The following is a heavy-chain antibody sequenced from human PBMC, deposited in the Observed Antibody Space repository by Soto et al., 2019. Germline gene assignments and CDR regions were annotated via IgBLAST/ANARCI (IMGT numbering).Heavy chain of an antibody. Sequence: QVQLVQSGAEVKKPGSSVKVSCRASGGTFSSYTISWVRQAPGQGLEWMGRIIPILGIANYALKFQGRVTITADKSTSTAYMELSSPRSEDTAVYYCARAVVTNGYPGGYWGHGTLVTVSS. J-gene: IGHJ4*01. D-gene: IGHD5-18*01. V-gene: IGHV1-69*02. CDR1: GGTFSSYT. CDR2: IIPILGIA. CDR3: ARAVVTNGYPGGY.